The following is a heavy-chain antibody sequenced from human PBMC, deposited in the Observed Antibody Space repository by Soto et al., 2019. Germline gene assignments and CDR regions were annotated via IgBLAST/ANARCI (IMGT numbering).Heavy chain of an antibody. V-gene: IGHV1-69*13. CDR1: GGSFSSYA. CDR2: IIPIFDTA. D-gene: IGHD6-13*01. CDR3: ARDRRDSSSWYFDY. Sequence: GASVKVSCKASGGSFSSYAISWVRQAPGQGLEWMGGIIPIFDTANYAQKFQGRVTNTADESTSTAYMELSSLRSEDTAVYYCARDRRDSSSWYFDYWGQGTLVTVSS. J-gene: IGHJ4*02.